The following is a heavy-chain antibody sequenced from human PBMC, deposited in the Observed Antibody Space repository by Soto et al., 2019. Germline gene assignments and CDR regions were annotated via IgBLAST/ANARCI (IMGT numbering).Heavy chain of an antibody. CDR1: GFTFRNYD. CDR3: ATVPLRPYYFAY. Sequence: QVQLVDSGGGVVQPGRSLRLSCAASGFTFRNYDMHWVRQAPGKGLEWVALISNDGSNKYYADSVKGRFTISRDNYQNTLYLQMNTLRAEDTAVYFCATVPLRPYYFAYGGQGTLVTVSS. J-gene: IGHJ4*02. V-gene: IGHV3-30*03. D-gene: IGHD5-12*01. CDR2: ISNDGSNK.